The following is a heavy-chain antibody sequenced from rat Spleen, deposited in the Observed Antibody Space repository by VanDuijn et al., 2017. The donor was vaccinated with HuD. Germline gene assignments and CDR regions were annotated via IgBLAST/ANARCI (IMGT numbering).Heavy chain of an antibody. V-gene: IGHV3-3*01. J-gene: IGHJ2*01. CDR1: GYSITSGYG. CDR3: ARGVTTVAPFDY. Sequence: EVQLQESGPGLVKPSQSLSLTCSVTGYSITSGYGWNWIRKFPGNKLEWMGHKNSASSTNYNPPLKSQISITRDTSKNQFFLQLTSVTTEDTATYYCARGVTTVAPFDYWGQGVMVTVSS. CDR2: KNSASST. D-gene: IGHD1-8*01.